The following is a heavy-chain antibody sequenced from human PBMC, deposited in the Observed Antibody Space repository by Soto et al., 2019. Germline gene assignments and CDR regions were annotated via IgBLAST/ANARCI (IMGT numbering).Heavy chain of an antibody. CDR2: INPNSGGT. V-gene: IGHV1-2*02. D-gene: IGHD6-13*01. Sequence: QVQLVQSGAEVKKPGASVKVSCKASGYTFTGYYMHWVRQAPGQGLEWMGWINPNSGGTNYAQKFQGRVTMTRDTSISTAYMELSRLRSDDTAVYYCARGHLIAAAGTVWYYGMDFWGQGTTVTVSS. J-gene: IGHJ6*02. CDR1: GYTFTGYY. CDR3: ARGHLIAAAGTVWYYGMDF.